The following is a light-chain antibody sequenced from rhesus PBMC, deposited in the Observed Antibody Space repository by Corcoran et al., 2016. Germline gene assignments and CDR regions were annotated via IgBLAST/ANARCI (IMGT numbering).Light chain of an antibody. CDR3: QVWDGDTKYAV. CDR1: NIGSKN. Sequence: SYDLTQPPSVSAASGQTARITCGGANIGSKNFHWYQKNPAQAPVLVLFTDNNPPSGIPERFSGSNSGNTATLTISRVEAGEEADYYCQVWDGDTKYAVFGGGTRVTVL. J-gene: IGLJ6*01. CDR2: TDN. V-gene: IGLV3-25*02.